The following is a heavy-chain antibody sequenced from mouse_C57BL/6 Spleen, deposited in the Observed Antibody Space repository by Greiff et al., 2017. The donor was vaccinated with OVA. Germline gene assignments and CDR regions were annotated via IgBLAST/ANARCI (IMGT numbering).Heavy chain of an antibody. CDR2: IDPSDSYT. D-gene: IGHD1-1*01. V-gene: IGHV1-59*01. J-gene: IGHJ4*01. CDR3: ARGGYYYGSSGYYAMDY. CDR1: GYTFTSYW. Sequence: VQLQQPGAELVRPGPSVKLSCKASGYTFTSYWMHWVKQRPGQGLEWIGVIDPSDSYTNYNQKFKGKATLTVDTSSSTAYMQLSSLTSEDSAVYYCARGGYYYGSSGYYAMDYWGQGTSVTVSS.